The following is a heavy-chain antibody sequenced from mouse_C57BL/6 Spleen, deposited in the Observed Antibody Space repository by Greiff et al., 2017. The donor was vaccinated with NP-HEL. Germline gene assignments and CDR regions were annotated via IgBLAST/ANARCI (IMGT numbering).Heavy chain of an antibody. V-gene: IGHV1-5*01. Sequence: EVQLQQSGTVLARPGASVKMSCKTSGYTFTSYWMHWVKQRPGQGLEWIGAIYPGNSDTSYNQKFKGKAKLTAVTSASTAYMELSSLTNEDSAVYYCTRATTVVAHWYFDVWGTGTTVTVSS. CDR1: GYTFTSYW. CDR3: TRATTVVAHWYFDV. CDR2: IYPGNSDT. J-gene: IGHJ1*03. D-gene: IGHD1-1*01.